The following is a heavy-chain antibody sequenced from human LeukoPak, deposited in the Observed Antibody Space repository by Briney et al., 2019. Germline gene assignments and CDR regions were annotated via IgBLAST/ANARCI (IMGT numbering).Heavy chain of an antibody. V-gene: IGHV3-21*01. Sequence: PGGSLRLSCAASGFTFSDYYMNWVRQAPGKGLEWVSSISSSSSYIYYADSVKGRFTISRDNAKNSLYLQMNSLRAEDTAVYYCARGGSRYCSSTSCPPPDYWGQGTLVTVSS. CDR2: ISSSSSYI. J-gene: IGHJ4*02. CDR3: ARGGSRYCSSTSCPPPDY. D-gene: IGHD2-2*01. CDR1: GFTFSDYY.